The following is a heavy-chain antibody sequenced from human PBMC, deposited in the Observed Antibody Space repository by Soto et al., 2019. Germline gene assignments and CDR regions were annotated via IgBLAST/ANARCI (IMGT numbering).Heavy chain of an antibody. J-gene: IGHJ4*02. Sequence: GASVKVSCKASGGTFSSYTISWVRRAPGQGLEWMGRIIPILGIANYAQKFQGRVTITADKSTSTAYMELSSLRSEDTAVYYCARGRGIAAAGTPLPDYWGQGTLVTVSS. CDR1: GGTFSSYT. CDR3: ARGRGIAAAGTPLPDY. CDR2: IIPILGIA. D-gene: IGHD6-13*01. V-gene: IGHV1-69*02.